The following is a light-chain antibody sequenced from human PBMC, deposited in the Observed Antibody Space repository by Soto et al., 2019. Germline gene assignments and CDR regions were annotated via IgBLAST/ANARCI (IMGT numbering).Light chain of an antibody. CDR2: KAS. V-gene: IGKV1-5*03. CDR3: HQYNRFPRT. CDR1: QSLSIW. J-gene: IGKJ1*01. Sequence: DIQMTQSPSTLSASIGDRVTITCRAGQSLSIWLAWYQQKPGKAPKLLIYKASTLQSGVPSRFSGRGSGTEFTLTITSLQPDDFATYYCHQYNRFPRTFGQGTKVEIK.